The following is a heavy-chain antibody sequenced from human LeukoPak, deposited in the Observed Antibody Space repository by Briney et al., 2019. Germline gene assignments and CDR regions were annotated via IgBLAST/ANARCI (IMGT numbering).Heavy chain of an antibody. D-gene: IGHD2-15*01. J-gene: IGHJ4*02. V-gene: IGHV3-48*03. Sequence: PGGSLRLSCAASGFTFSSYEINWVRQAPGKGLEWVSYISSGGTIIYYADSVKGRFTISRDNAKNSLYLQMNSLRAEDTAVYYCARLLASRVPSDFWGQGTLVTVSS. CDR3: ARLLASRVPSDF. CDR1: GFTFSSYE. CDR2: ISSGGTII.